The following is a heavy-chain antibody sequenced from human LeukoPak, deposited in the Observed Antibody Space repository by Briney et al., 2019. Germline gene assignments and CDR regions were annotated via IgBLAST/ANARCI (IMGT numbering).Heavy chain of an antibody. CDR1: GGSFNDYY. D-gene: IGHD3-22*01. Sequence: SETLSLTCAVYGGSFNDYYWNWIRQPPGKGLEWIGEINLRGSTTYNPSLKSRVTISLDESKNQFSLKLSSVTAADTAVYYCARKTRNYYDSSGYGYWGQGTLVTVSS. CDR3: ARKTRNYYDSSGYGY. V-gene: IGHV4-34*01. J-gene: IGHJ4*02. CDR2: INLRGST.